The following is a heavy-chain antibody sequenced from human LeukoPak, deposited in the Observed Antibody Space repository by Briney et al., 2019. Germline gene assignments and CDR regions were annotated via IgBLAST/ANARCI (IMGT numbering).Heavy chain of an antibody. CDR3: ARDQNSGVYFDY. Sequence: SETLSLTCTVSGGSISSYYWSWIRQPAGKGLEWNGRIYTSRSTNYNPSLKSRVTMSVDTSKNQFSLKLSSVSAADTAVYYCARDQNSGVYFDYWGQGTLVTVSS. V-gene: IGHV4-4*07. D-gene: IGHD4-23*01. CDR2: IYTSRST. CDR1: GGSISSYY. J-gene: IGHJ4*02.